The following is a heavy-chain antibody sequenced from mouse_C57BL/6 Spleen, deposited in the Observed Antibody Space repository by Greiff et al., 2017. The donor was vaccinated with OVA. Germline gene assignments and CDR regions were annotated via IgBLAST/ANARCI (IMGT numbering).Heavy chain of an antibody. CDR1: GYTFTSYW. Sequence: QVQLKQPGAELVKPGASVKLSCKASGYTFTSYWMHWVKQRPGRGLEWIGRIDPNSGGTKYNEKFKSQASLTVDKPSSTAYMQLSSLTSEDSAVYYCARGKKPSYAMDYWGQGTSVTVSS. CDR2: IDPNSGGT. J-gene: IGHJ4*01. CDR3: ARGKKPSYAMDY. V-gene: IGHV1-72*01.